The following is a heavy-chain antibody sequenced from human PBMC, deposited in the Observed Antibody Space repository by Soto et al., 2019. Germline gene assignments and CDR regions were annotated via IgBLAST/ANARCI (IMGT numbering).Heavy chain of an antibody. Sequence: GGSLRLSCAASGFTVSSNYMSWVRQAPGKGLEWVSVIYSGGSTYYADYVKGRFTISRDNSKNTLYLQMNSLRAEDAAVYYCARERRVDSSSSYYYYYMDVWGKGTTVTVSS. CDR3: ARERRVDSSSSYYYYYMDV. CDR1: GFTVSSNY. V-gene: IGHV3-53*01. J-gene: IGHJ6*03. CDR2: IYSGGST. D-gene: IGHD6-6*01.